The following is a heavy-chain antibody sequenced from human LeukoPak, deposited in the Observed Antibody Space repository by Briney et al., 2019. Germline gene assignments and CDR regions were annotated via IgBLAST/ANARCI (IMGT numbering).Heavy chain of an antibody. CDR1: GYTFTSYG. D-gene: IGHD3-3*01. V-gene: IGHV1-18*01. Sequence: ASVKVSCKASGYTFTSYGISWVRQAPGQGLEWMGWISAYNGNTNYAQKLQGRVTMTTDTSTSTAYMELRSLRSDDTAVYYCARSGGGQSYDFWSGPSYYFDYWGQGTLVTVSS. CDR3: ARSGGGQSYDFWSGPSYYFDY. CDR2: ISAYNGNT. J-gene: IGHJ4*02.